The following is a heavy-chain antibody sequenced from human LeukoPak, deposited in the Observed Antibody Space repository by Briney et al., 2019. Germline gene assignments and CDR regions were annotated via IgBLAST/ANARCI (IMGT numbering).Heavy chain of an antibody. CDR1: GYTFTHHY. J-gene: IGHJ5*02. D-gene: IGHD3-16*02. V-gene: IGHV1-2*02. CDR3: ARGWGYHYRGNNHFDP. CDR2: MDSNTGVT. Sequence: ASVKASCKASGYTFTHHYIHWLRHATGPGLEWMGWMDSNTGVTKYAQKYQGRVTMTRDTSIRTAYMELSRLGFDDTAVYVCARGWGYHYRGNNHFDPWGEGTPVTVSS.